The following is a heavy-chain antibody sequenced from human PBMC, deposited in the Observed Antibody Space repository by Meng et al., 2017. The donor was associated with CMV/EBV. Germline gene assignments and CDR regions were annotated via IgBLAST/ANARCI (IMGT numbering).Heavy chain of an antibody. CDR2: IYPGDSDT. Sequence: GESLKISCKGSGYSFTSYWIGWVRQMPGKGLEWMGIIYPGDSDTRYSPSFQGQVTISADKSISTAYLQCSSLKASDTAMYYCARGMVEIFGVVMRWFDPWGQGTLVTVSS. CDR1: GYSFTSYW. D-gene: IGHD3-3*01. V-gene: IGHV5-51*01. J-gene: IGHJ5*02. CDR3: ARGMVEIFGVVMRWFDP.